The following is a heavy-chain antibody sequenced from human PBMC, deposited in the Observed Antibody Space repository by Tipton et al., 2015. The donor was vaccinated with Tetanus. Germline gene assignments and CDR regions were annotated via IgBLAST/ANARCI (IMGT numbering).Heavy chain of an antibody. CDR3: ARDGVGDDYSNYGNWFDP. J-gene: IGHJ5*02. V-gene: IGHV3-7*01. CDR2: IKQDGSEK. Sequence: SLRLSCAASGFTFSSYWMSWVRQAPGKGLEWVANIKQDGSEKYYVDSVKGRFTISRDNAKNSLYLQMNSLRAEDTAVYYCARDGVGDDYSNYGNWFDPWGQGTLVTVSS. D-gene: IGHD4-11*01. CDR1: GFTFSSYW.